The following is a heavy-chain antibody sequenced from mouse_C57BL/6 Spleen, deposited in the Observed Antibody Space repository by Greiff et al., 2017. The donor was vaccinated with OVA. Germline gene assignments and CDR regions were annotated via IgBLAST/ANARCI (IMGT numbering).Heavy chain of an antibody. D-gene: IGHD1-1*01. CDR2: IDPSDSET. V-gene: IGHV1-52*01. CDR1: GYTFTSYW. CDR3: ARGGSSGYFDV. Sequence: QVQLQQPGAELVRPGSSVKLSCKASGYTFTSYWMHWVKQRPIQGLEWIGNIDPSDSETHYNQKFKDKATLTVDKSSSTAYMQLSSLTSEDSAVYYCARGGSSGYFDVWSTGTTVTVSS. J-gene: IGHJ1*03.